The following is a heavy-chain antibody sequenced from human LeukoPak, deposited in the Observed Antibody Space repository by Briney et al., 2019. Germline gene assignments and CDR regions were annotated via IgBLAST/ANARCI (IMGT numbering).Heavy chain of an antibody. Sequence: PGGSLRLSCAASGFTFSSNAMHWVRQAPGKGLEWVAVISYDGSNKYYADSVKGRFTISRDNSKNTLYLQMNSLRAEDTAVYYCARSSGWLNFDYWGQGTLVTVSS. CDR1: GFTFSSNA. V-gene: IGHV3-30-3*01. CDR3: ARSSGWLNFDY. CDR2: ISYDGSNK. J-gene: IGHJ4*02. D-gene: IGHD6-19*01.